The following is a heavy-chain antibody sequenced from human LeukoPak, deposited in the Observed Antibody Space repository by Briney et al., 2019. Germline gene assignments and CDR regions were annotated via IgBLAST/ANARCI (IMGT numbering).Heavy chain of an antibody. CDR1: GYTFTNYA. V-gene: IGHV7-4-1*02. D-gene: IGHD2-8*01. Sequence: ASVKVSCKASGYTFTNYAVNWVRQAPGQGLEWMGWINTNTGNPTYAQGFTGRLVFSLDTSVSTAYLQISSLKAEDTAVYYCARAPYVGYCTNGVCYSDVWGKGTTVTVSS. CDR3: ARAPYVGYCTNGVCYSDV. CDR2: INTNTGNP. J-gene: IGHJ6*04.